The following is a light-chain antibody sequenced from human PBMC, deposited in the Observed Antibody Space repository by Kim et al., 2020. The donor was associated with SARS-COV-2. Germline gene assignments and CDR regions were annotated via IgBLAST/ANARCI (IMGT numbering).Light chain of an antibody. CDR1: SGHSSYT. CDR2: LEGSGSY. Sequence: SVNLTCTLSSGHSSYTIAWHQQQPGKAPRYLMKLEGSGSYNKGSGVPDRFSGSSSGADRYLTISSLQSEDEADYYCETWDSDTRVFGGGTQLTVL. CDR3: ETWDSDTRV. J-gene: IGLJ3*02. V-gene: IGLV4-60*03.